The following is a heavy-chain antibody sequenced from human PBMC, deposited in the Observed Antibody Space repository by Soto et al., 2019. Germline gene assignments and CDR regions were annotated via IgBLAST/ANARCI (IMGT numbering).Heavy chain of an antibody. CDR3: TTDPLHYGDYGPPPFDY. D-gene: IGHD4-17*01. Sequence: EVQLVESGGGLVKPGGSLRLSCAASGFTFSNAWMSWVRQAPGKGLEWVGRIKSKTDGGTTDYAAPVKGRFTISRDDSKNTLYLQMNSLKTEDTAVYYCTTDPLHYGDYGPPPFDYWRQGTLVTVSS. J-gene: IGHJ4*02. CDR1: GFTFSNAW. V-gene: IGHV3-15*01. CDR2: IKSKTDGGTT.